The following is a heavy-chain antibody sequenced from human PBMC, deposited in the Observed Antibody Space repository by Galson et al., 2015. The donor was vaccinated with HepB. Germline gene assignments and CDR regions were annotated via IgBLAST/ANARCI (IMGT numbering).Heavy chain of an antibody. Sequence: PALVKPTQTLTLTCTFSGFSLSTDGVCVSWIRQPPGKALEWLALINWDDDKSYNTSLKTRLTVSKDTSKNQVVLRMTNMAPADTATYYCARIGRRLDYYAMDVWGPGTTVTASS. CDR2: INWDDDK. CDR1: GFSLSTDGVC. V-gene: IGHV2-70*13. J-gene: IGHJ6*02. CDR3: ARIGRRLDYYAMDV.